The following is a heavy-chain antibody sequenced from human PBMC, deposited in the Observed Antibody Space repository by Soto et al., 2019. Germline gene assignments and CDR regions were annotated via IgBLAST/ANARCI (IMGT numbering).Heavy chain of an antibody. CDR2: IIPIFGTA. CDR3: ARGGYDTSFDY. Sequence: SVKVSCKASGGTFSSYAISWVRQAPGQGLEGMGGIIPIFGTANYAQKFQGRVTITADEYTSTAYMEQSGLKSEDTAVYDCARGGYDTSFDYWGQGTLVTVSS. CDR1: GGTFSSYA. D-gene: IGHD5-12*01. V-gene: IGHV1-69*13. J-gene: IGHJ4*02.